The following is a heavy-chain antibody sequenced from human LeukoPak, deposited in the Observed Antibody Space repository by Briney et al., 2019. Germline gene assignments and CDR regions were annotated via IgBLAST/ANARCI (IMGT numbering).Heavy chain of an antibody. CDR1: GFTFSSYA. D-gene: IGHD3-22*01. J-gene: IGHJ4*02. V-gene: IGHV3-23*01. CDR3: AKPRGYDSSGYNVDY. CDR2: ISGSGGST. Sequence: GGSLRLSCAASGFTFSSYAMSWVRQAPGKGLEWVSAISGSGGSTYYADSVKGRFTISRDNSKNTLYLKMNSLRAEDTAVYYCAKPRGYDSSGYNVDYWGQGTLVTVSS.